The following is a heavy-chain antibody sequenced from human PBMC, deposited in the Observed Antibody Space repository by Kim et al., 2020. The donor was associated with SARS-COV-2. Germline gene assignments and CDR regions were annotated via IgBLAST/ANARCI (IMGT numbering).Heavy chain of an antibody. Sequence: GGSLRLPCAASGFCFIDYTLSWVRQPPGKGLEWVSSVTSSGVSTFYADPVKGRFTISRDTASNTVSMLMTSPAVEDAAVYFCAMGGVTIIFAYW. J-gene: IGHJ2*01. CDR2: VTSSGVST. D-gene: IGHD3-16*01. CDR1: GFCFIDYT. V-gene: IGHV3-23*01. CDR3: AMGGVTIIFAYW.